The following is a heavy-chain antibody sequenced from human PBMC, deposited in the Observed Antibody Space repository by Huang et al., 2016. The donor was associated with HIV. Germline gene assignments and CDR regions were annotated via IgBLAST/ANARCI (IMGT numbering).Heavy chain of an antibody. Sequence: EVQLVQSGAVVKKPGESLKISCKGSGYTFNGYWIGWVRQMPGKGLEWMGIIYPGDSATTYSPSFQGQVTISADKSISTAYLQWSGLKASDTAMYYCARQGVGDFVVEPTGLGAFDIWGQGTMVTVSS. V-gene: IGHV5-51*01. CDR3: ARQGVGDFVVEPTGLGAFDI. J-gene: IGHJ3*02. CDR2: IYPGDSAT. D-gene: IGHD2-2*01. CDR1: GYTFNGYW.